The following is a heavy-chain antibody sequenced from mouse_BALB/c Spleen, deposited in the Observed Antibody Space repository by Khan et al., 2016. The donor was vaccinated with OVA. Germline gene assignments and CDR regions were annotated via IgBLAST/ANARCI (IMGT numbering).Heavy chain of an antibody. CDR3: ARGNDYGYTMDY. D-gene: IGHD1-1*01. CDR1: GYSITSNYA. J-gene: IGHJ4*01. Sequence: EVQLQESGPGLVKPSQSLSLTCTVTGYSITSNYAWNWIRQFPGNKLEWMGYISYSGLTSYNPSLKSRISITRDPSKNQFFLQLNSVTTEAATTYYGARGNDYGYTMDYWGQGTSVTVS. V-gene: IGHV3-2*02. CDR2: ISYSGLT.